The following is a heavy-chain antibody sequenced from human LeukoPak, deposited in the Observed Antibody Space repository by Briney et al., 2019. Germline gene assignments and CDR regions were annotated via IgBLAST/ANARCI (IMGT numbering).Heavy chain of an antibody. J-gene: IGHJ5*02. CDR2: IYYSGST. D-gene: IGHD6-13*01. CDR1: GGSISSYY. Sequence: PSETLSLTCTVSGGSISSYYWSWIRQPPGKGLXXXXXIYYSGSTNYNPSLKSRVTISVDTSKNQFSLKLSSVTAADTAVYYCARVGSSSWYGGWFDPWGQGTLVTVSS. CDR3: ARVGSSSWYGGWFDP. V-gene: IGHV4-59*01.